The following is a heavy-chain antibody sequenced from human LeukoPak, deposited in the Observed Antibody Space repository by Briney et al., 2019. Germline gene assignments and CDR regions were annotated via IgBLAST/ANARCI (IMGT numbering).Heavy chain of an antibody. D-gene: IGHD1-26*01. V-gene: IGHV4-59*08. CDR3: ARHSGSYYQPLDY. J-gene: IGHJ4*02. CDR2: IYYSGST. Sequence: SETLSLTCTVSGGSISSYYWSWIRQPPGKGLEWIGYIYYSGSTYYNPSLKSRVIISVDTSKNQFSLKVSSVTAADTAVYYCARHSGSYYQPLDYWGQGTLVTVSS. CDR1: GGSISSYY.